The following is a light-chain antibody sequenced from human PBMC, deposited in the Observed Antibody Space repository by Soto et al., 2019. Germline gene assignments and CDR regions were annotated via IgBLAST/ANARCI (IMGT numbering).Light chain of an antibody. Sequence: ALTQSPGTLSLSPGERATLSCMASQPITSNYLAWYQQRPGQAPRLLIYGASSRATGIPDRFSGSGSGTEFTLTISRLEPEDFAVYYCQQYGSSSWTFGQGTKVDIK. CDR2: GAS. J-gene: IGKJ1*01. CDR3: QQYGSSSWT. V-gene: IGKV3-20*01. CDR1: QPITSNY.